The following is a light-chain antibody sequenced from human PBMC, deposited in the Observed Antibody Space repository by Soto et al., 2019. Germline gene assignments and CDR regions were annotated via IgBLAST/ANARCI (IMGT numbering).Light chain of an antibody. Sequence: ETVLTQSPDTLYLSPGEGATLSCRASQRVNSSYLAWYQQKPGQAPRLLISGASDSATGVPASVSGSGYGTDFTLTNSRLEPEDFAVYYCQQYVNSPVTFGQGTKLQIK. V-gene: IGKV3-20*01. J-gene: IGKJ2*01. CDR3: QQYVNSPVT. CDR2: GAS. CDR1: QRVNSSY.